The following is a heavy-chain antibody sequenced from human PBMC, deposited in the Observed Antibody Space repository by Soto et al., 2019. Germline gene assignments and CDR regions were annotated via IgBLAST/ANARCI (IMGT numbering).Heavy chain of an antibody. D-gene: IGHD1-1*01. CDR3: ARYDAFKAFDL. CDR1: GFTFNSYS. CDR2: ISSGSVHI. J-gene: IGHJ3*01. V-gene: IGHV3-21*02. Sequence: EVELVESGGGLVKPGGSLRLSCAASGFTFNSYSVNWVRQAPGKGLEWVASISSGSVHIDFADSVKGRYTISRDEVTNSVSLQMDSLRVEDTGIYYCARYDAFKAFDLWGQGTMVTVSS.